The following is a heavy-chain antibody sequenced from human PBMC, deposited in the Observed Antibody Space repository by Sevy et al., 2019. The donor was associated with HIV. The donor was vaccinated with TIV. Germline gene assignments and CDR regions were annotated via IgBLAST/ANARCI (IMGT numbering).Heavy chain of an antibody. CDR1: GGSISSGGYY. CDR3: ARDRNANYDYVWGSYRHGWFDP. Sequence: SETLSLTCTVSGGSISSGGYYWSWIRQHPGKGLEWIGYIYYSGRTYYNPSLKSRVTISVDTSKNQFSLKRSSVTAADTAVYYWARDRNANYDYVWGSYRHGWFDPWGQGTLVTVSS. J-gene: IGHJ5*02. V-gene: IGHV4-31*03. CDR2: IYYSGRT. D-gene: IGHD3-16*02.